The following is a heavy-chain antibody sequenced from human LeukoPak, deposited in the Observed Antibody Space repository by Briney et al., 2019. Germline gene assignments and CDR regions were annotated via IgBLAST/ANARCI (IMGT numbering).Heavy chain of an antibody. CDR3: ARGADFTGYTLLDF. CDR1: GITFRSYD. CDR2: ISITGDT. D-gene: IGHD3-9*01. V-gene: IGHV3-13*01. J-gene: IGHJ4*02. Sequence: GGSLRLSCAASGITFRSYDMHWVRQVTGEGLEWVSAISITGDTYYPGSVKGRFTISRENAKNSLYLQMNSLRAGDTAVYYCARGADFTGYTLLDFWGQGTLVTVSS.